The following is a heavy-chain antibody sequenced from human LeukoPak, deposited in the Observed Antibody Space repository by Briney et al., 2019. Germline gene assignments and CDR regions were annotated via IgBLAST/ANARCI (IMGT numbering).Heavy chain of an antibody. CDR2: INPNSGGT. CDR3: ARGVDTAVIPYYYYYMDV. CDR1: RYTFTGYY. D-gene: IGHD5-18*01. J-gene: IGHJ6*03. Sequence: ASVKVSCKASRYTFTGYYMYWVRQAPGQGLEWMGWINPNSGGTNYAQNFQGRVTLTRDTSISTAYMELSSLRSDDTAVYYCARGVDTAVIPYYYYYMDVWGIGTTVTVSS. V-gene: IGHV1-2*02.